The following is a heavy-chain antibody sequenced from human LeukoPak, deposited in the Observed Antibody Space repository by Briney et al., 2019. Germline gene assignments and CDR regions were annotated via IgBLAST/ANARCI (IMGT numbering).Heavy chain of an antibody. CDR2: IKSKTDGGTT. J-gene: IGHJ4*02. V-gene: IGHV3-15*01. CDR3: AKDKSRDHYYDSSGYPKDAFDI. CDR1: GFTFSNAW. D-gene: IGHD3-22*01. Sequence: GGSLRLSCAASGFTFSNAWMSWVRQAPGKGLEWVGRIKSKTDGGTTDYAALVKGRFTISRDDSKNTLYLQMNSLRAEDTAVYYCAKDKSRDHYYDSSGYPKDAFDIWGQGTLVTVSS.